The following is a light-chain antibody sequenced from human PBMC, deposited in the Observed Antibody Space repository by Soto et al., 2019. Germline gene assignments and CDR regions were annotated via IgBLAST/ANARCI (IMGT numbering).Light chain of an antibody. CDR1: QSVLYSSNNKNY. CDR2: LAS. V-gene: IGKV4-1*01. Sequence: DIVMTQSPDSLAVSLGERATINCKSSQSVLYSSNNKNYLAWYQQKPGQPPKLLIYLASTRESGVPDRFSGSGSGTDFTLTISSLQAEDVAVYYCQQYYTPSTFGQGTKVEIK. J-gene: IGKJ1*01. CDR3: QQYYTPST.